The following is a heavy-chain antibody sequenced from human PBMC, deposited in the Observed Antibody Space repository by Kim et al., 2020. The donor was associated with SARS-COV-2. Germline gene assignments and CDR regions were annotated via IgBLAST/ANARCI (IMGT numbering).Heavy chain of an antibody. D-gene: IGHD3-16*01. Sequence: GGSLRLSCAASGFPFDNSAMSWVRQAPGKGLEWVSTITATGVGKYFADSVKGRFTISRDNSKNTLYLQMSSLRDEDTALYFCAKPRVGRWGSQAWYYYGMDVWGQGTTVTVSS. CDR3: AKPRVGRWGSQAWYYYGMDV. V-gene: IGHV3-23*01. CDR1: GFPFDNSA. CDR2: ITATGVGK. J-gene: IGHJ6*02.